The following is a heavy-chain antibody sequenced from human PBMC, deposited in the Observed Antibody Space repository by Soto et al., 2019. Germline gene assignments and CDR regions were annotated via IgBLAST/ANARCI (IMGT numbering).Heavy chain of an antibody. CDR1: GFTFSSYA. CDR2: ISYDGSNK. V-gene: IGHV3-30-3*01. Sequence: PGGSLRLSCAASGFTFSSYAMHWVRQAPGKGLEWVAVISYDGSNKYYVDSVKGRFTISRDNAKNSLYLQMNSLRAEDTAVYYCAKSMARGAFDYWGQGTLVTVSS. CDR3: AKSMARGAFDY. J-gene: IGHJ4*02. D-gene: IGHD3-10*01.